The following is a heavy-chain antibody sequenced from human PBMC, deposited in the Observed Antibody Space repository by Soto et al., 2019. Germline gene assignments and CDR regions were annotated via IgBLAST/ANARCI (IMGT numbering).Heavy chain of an antibody. J-gene: IGHJ1*01. D-gene: IGHD4-17*01. CDR1: GFTFTNAW. V-gene: IGHV3-15*01. CDR3: TTARGTYGAEYFQH. CDR2: IKSKTDGGTT. Sequence: GGSLRLSCAASGFTFTNAWMSWVRQAPGKGLEWVGRIKSKTDGGTTDYAAPVKGRFTISRDDSRNTLYLQMNSLKTEDTAVYYCTTARGTYGAEYFQHWGQGTLVTVSS.